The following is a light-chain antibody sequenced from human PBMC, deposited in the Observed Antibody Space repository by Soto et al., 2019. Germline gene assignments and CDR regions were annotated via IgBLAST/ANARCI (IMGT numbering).Light chain of an antibody. CDR3: QEGGT. V-gene: IGKV3-20*01. CDR2: GAS. Sequence: EIVLTQSPGTLSLSPGERATLSCRASQSVSSSHLGWYQQKPGQAPRLLIDGASSRATGIPDRFSGSGSGTDFTLTISRLEPEDFAVYYCQEGGTFGQGTKVEIK. CDR1: QSVSSSH. J-gene: IGKJ1*01.